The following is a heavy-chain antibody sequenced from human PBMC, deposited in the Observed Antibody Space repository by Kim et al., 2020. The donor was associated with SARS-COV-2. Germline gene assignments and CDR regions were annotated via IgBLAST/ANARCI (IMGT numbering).Heavy chain of an antibody. V-gene: IGHV5-51*01. CDR1: GYSFTSYW. CDR2: IYPGDSDT. CDR3: ARRSITMVRGVIITKYFDY. Sequence: GESLKISCKGSGYSFTSYWIGWVRQMPGKGLEWMGIIYPGDSDTRYSPSFQGQVTISADKSISTAYLQWSSLKASDTAMYYCARRSITMVRGVIITKYFDYWGQGTLVTVSS. D-gene: IGHD3-10*01. J-gene: IGHJ4*02.